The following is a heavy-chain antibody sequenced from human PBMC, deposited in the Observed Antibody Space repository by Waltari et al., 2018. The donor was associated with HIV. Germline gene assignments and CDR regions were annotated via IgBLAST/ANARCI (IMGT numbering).Heavy chain of an antibody. Sequence: EVQLVQSGAEVKKPGESLKISCKGSGYIFINYWIGWVRQMPGKGLEWMGIIYPGDSETRYRPSFQGQVTISADQSISTAYLQWSSLKASDTAMYYCARQSYGDYWSYWGQGTLVTVSS. CDR2: IYPGDSET. D-gene: IGHD4-17*01. J-gene: IGHJ4*02. V-gene: IGHV5-51*01. CDR1: GYIFINYW. CDR3: ARQSYGDYWSY.